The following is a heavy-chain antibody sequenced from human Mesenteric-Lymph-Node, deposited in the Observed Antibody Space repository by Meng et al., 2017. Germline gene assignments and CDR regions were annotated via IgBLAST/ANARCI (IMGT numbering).Heavy chain of an antibody. Sequence: GGSLRLSCAASGFTFSNYEMNWVRQAPGKGLEWVSYISSSGSTIYYADSVKGRFTISRDNTKNALYLQMNSLRAGDTAVYYCARDDDYCGSGSYIQGYGMDVWGQGTTVTVSS. D-gene: IGHD3-10*01. CDR3: ARDDDYCGSGSYIQGYGMDV. CDR1: GFTFSNYE. CDR2: ISSSGSTI. V-gene: IGHV3-48*03. J-gene: IGHJ6*02.